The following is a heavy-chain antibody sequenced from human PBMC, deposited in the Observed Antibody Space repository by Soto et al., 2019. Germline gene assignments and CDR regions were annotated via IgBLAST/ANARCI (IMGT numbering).Heavy chain of an antibody. CDR2: IFYSGST. Sequence: QVQLQESGPGLVKPSETLSLTCTVSGDSIRSYYWSWIRQPPGKGLEWIGYIFYSGSTNYNPSLKTRLTISVDTSKNQFSLKLSSVTAADTAVYYCARVYSRVYYFDYWGQGTLVTVSS. J-gene: IGHJ4*02. V-gene: IGHV4-59*01. CDR3: ARVYSRVYYFDY. D-gene: IGHD3-22*01. CDR1: GDSIRSYY.